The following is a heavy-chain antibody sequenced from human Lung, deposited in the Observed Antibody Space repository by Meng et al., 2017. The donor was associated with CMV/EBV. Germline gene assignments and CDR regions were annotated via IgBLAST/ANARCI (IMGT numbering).Heavy chain of an antibody. CDR3: ATTPGGVAVAGDNWFDP. V-gene: IGHV1-69*04. CDR1: CTFTHYA. Sequence: CTFTHYARTWVRQAPGQRLEWVGTTNPFYRVTNYARKFRGRVTITADKSTNKGYMELSSLRYDDTAVYFCATTPGGVAVAGDNWFDPWGHGTLVTVSS. CDR2: TNPFYRVT. D-gene: IGHD6-19*01. J-gene: IGHJ5*02.